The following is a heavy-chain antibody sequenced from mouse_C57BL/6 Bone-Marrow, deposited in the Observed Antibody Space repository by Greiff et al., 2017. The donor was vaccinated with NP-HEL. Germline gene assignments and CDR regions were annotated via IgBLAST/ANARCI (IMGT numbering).Heavy chain of an antibody. D-gene: IGHD1-1*01. Sequence: EVMLVESGGGLVKPGGSLKLSCAASGFTFSDYGMHWVRQAPEKGLEWVAYISSGSSTIYSADTVKGRFTLSRDNAKNTLFLQVTSLRSKYTAMYYCARPGAVVEEFAYWGQGTLVTVSA. J-gene: IGHJ3*01. CDR2: ISSGSSTI. V-gene: IGHV5-17*01. CDR1: GFTFSDYG. CDR3: ARPGAVVEEFAY.